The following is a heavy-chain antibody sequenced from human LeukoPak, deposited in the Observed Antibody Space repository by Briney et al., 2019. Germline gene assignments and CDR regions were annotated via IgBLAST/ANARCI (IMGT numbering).Heavy chain of an antibody. Sequence: PSETLSVTCDVSGGFISSGTHYWMWVRQPVGKGLEWLGRIFTSGSPTYNSSLESRLIISIDKSKNQFSLKLRSVTAADTAVYYCARRWNYKDGFDVWGRGTLVTVSS. CDR1: GGFISSGTHY. CDR3: ARRWNYKDGFDV. J-gene: IGHJ3*01. D-gene: IGHD1-7*01. CDR2: IFTSGSP. V-gene: IGHV4-61*02.